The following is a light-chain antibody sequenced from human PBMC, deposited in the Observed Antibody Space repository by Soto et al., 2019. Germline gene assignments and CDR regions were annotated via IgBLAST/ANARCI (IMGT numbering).Light chain of an antibody. V-gene: IGKV3-20*01. J-gene: IGKJ3*01. CDR1: QSVTNNY. CDR3: QHCDYLPI. CDR2: GAS. Sequence: EIVLTQSPGTLSLSPGERATLSCRASQSVTNNYLAWYQQKPSQAPRLLIFGASSRAAGIPDRFSGSGSGTDFTLAIGRLEPEDFAVYYCQHCDYLPIFGPGTTVDFK.